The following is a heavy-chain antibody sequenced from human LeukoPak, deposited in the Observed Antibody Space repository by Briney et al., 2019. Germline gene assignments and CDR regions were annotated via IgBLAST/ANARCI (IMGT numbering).Heavy chain of an antibody. CDR1: GGSISSSSYY. V-gene: IGHV4-39*07. CDR3: ARVGNMVRGVIPDY. J-gene: IGHJ4*02. D-gene: IGHD3-10*01. CDR2: IYYSGST. Sequence: PSETLSLTCTVSGGSISSSSYYWGWIRQPPGKGLEWIGSIYYSGSTYYNPSLKSRVTISVDTSKNQFSLKLSSVTAADTAVYYCARVGNMVRGVIPDYWGQGTLVTVSS.